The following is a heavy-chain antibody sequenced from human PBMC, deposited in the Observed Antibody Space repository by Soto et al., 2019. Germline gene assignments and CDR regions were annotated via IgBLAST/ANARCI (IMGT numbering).Heavy chain of an antibody. CDR1: GDSISTFY. CDR3: ARGRTVRNYADDSSDYFYFFDY. J-gene: IGHJ4*02. V-gene: IGHV4-59*01. CDR2: IYYTGST. Sequence: SETLSLTCTVSGDSISTFYWGWMRQSPGKELEWIGYIYYTGSTNYNPSLKSRVTISVDRSKNQFSLKLTSANAADTAVYYCARGRTVRNYADDSSDYFYFFDYWGQGTQVTVSS. D-gene: IGHD3-22*01.